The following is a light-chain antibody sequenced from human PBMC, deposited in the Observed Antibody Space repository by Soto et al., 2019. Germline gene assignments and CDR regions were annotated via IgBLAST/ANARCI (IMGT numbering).Light chain of an antibody. Sequence: QSLLTQHPSASGSPGQSVTISCTGTKNDIGVYDFVSWYQHHPGKAPRLIIYEVVQRPSGVPDRFSGSKSGNTASLTVSGLQAADEADYFCKSYAGSNNYVFGSRTKVTV. CDR3: KSYAGSNNYV. CDR1: KNDIGVYDF. J-gene: IGLJ1*01. V-gene: IGLV2-8*01. CDR2: EVV.